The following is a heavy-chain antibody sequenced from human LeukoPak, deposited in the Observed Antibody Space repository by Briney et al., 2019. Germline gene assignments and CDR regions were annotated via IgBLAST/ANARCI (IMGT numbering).Heavy chain of an antibody. J-gene: IGHJ4*02. CDR1: GDSTASGYY. V-gene: IGHV4-38-2*02. CDR2: IYYSGST. CDR3: ARKQKYYYDSSGYFDY. D-gene: IGHD3-22*01. Sequence: SETLSLTCTVSGDSTASGYYGGWIRQPPGKGLEWIGSIYYSGSTYYNPSLKSRVTISVDTSKNQFSLKLSSVTAADTAVYYCARKQKYYYDSSGYFDYWGQGTLVTVSS.